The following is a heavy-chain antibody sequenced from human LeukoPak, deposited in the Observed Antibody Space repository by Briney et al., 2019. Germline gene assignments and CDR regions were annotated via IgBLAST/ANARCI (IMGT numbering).Heavy chain of an antibody. V-gene: IGHV1-18*04. CDR2: ISAYNGNT. D-gene: IGHD4-17*01. CDR3: ARDKTTDYGDEVGLDY. Sequence: EASVKVSCKASGYTFTSYYMHWVRQAPGQGLEWMARISAYNGNTNYAQKLQGRVTMTTDTSTSTAYMELRSLRSDDTAVYYCARDKTTDYGDEVGLDYWGQGTLVTVSS. J-gene: IGHJ4*02. CDR1: GYTFTSYY.